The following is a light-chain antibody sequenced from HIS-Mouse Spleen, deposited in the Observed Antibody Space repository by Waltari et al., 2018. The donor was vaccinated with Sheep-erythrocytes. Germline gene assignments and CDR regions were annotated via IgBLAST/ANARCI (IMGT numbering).Light chain of an antibody. CDR3: CSYAGSYNHV. CDR1: SSDVGGYNY. Sequence: QSALTQPRSVSGSPGQSVTIPCTGTSSDVGGYNYVSWYQQPPGKAPKPRLYDVSKRPSVVPDRFSGSKSGNTASLTISGLQAEDEADYYCCSYAGSYNHVFATGTKVTVL. CDR2: DVS. V-gene: IGLV2-11*01. J-gene: IGLJ1*01.